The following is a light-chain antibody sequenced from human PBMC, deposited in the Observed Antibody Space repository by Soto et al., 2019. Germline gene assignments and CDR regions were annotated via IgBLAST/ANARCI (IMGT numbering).Light chain of an antibody. V-gene: IGKV1-39*01. CDR3: QQSHSSPT. CDR2: GAN. Sequence: DIQMSQSPSSLSASVGDRVTITCRASQSISNYLNWYQQVPGRAPKILIYGANSLESGVPSRFSGTGSGTDFTLTISNLQPEDFATYYCQQSHSSPTFGQGTKV. CDR1: QSISNY. J-gene: IGKJ1*01.